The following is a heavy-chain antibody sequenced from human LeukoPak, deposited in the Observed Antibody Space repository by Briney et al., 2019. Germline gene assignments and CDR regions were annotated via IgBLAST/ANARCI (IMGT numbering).Heavy chain of an antibody. Sequence: SETLSLTCAVYGGSFSGCYWSWIRQPPGKGLEWIGEINHSGSTNYNPSLESRVTISVDTSKNQFSLKLSSVTAADTAVYYCARRVVPAAFAYYMDVWGKGTTVTVSS. J-gene: IGHJ6*03. CDR1: GGSFSGCY. CDR3: ARRVVPAAFAYYMDV. D-gene: IGHD2-2*01. CDR2: INHSGST. V-gene: IGHV4-34*01.